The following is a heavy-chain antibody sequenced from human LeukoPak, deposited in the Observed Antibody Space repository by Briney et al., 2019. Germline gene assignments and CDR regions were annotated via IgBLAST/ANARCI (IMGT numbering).Heavy chain of an antibody. CDR2: ISYDGSNK. Sequence: SGGSLRLSCAASGFTFSSYAMHWVRQAPGKGLEWVAVISYDGSNKYYADSVKGRFTISRDNSKNTLYLQMNSLRAEDAAVYYCARDRRGLPTSFDYWGQGTLVTVSS. V-gene: IGHV3-30-3*01. J-gene: IGHJ4*02. CDR1: GFTFSSYA. CDR3: ARDRRGLPTSFDY.